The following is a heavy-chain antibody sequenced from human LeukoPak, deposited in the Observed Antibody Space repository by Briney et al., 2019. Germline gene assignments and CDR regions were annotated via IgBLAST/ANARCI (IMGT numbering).Heavy chain of an antibody. J-gene: IGHJ5*02. CDR2: ISSSSSYI. Sequence: AGSLCLSCAASGFTFSSYSMNWVRQAPGKGLEWVSSISSSSSYIYYADSVKGRFTISRDNAKNSLYLQMNSLRAEDTAFYYCAKSPYGNGFYQFDPWGQGTLVSVSS. D-gene: IGHD2/OR15-2a*01. V-gene: IGHV3-21*04. CDR3: AKSPYGNGFYQFDP. CDR1: GFTFSSYS.